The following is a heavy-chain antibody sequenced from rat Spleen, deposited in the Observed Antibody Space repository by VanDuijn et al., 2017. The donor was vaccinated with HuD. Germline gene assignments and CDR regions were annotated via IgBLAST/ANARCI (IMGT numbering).Heavy chain of an antibody. Sequence: EVQLVESGGGLVQSGRSLKLSCVASGFTFNNYWMTWIRQAPGKGLEWVASISNTGGTTNYPDSVKGRISISRDNAKSTLYVQLNSLRSEDTATYFCTRGIYYGYNAFVYWGQGTLVTVSS. J-gene: IGHJ3*01. CDR2: ISNTGGTT. CDR3: TRGIYYGYNAFVY. D-gene: IGHD1-9*01. V-gene: IGHV5-31*01. CDR1: GFTFNNYW.